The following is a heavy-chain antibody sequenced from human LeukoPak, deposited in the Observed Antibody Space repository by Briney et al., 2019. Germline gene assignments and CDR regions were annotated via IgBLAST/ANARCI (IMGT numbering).Heavy chain of an antibody. CDR1: GFTFSSYD. D-gene: IGHD3-22*01. V-gene: IGHV3-23*01. CDR3: ATYSSLNRREFQY. CDR2: ISGSGGRT. Sequence: GGSLRLSCAASGFTFSSYDMSWVRQAPGKGLEWVSTISGSGGRTYYADSVKGRFTISRDNAKNTLYVQMNSLRAEDTAVYYCATYSSLNRREFQYWGQGTLLTVSS. J-gene: IGHJ1*01.